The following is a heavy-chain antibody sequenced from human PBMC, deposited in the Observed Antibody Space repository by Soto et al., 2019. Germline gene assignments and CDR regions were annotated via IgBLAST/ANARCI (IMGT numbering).Heavy chain of an antibody. J-gene: IGHJ6*02. CDR2: ISYDGSNK. V-gene: IGHV3-30*18. CDR1: GFTFSSYG. CDR3: AKDGYEITIFGVFISPGDYYYRMDV. Sequence: GGSLRLSCAASGFTFSSYGMHWVRQAPGKGLEWVAVISYDGSNKYYADSVKGRFTISRDNSKNTLYLQMNSLRAEDTAVYYCAKDGYEITIFGVFISPGDYYYRMDVWGQGTTVTVSS. D-gene: IGHD3-3*01.